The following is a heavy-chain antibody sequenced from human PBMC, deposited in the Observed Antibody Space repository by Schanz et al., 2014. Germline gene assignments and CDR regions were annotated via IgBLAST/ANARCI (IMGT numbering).Heavy chain of an antibody. CDR1: GFIFREVY. D-gene: IGHD1-20*01. CDR2: IENNANGATT. CDR3: AAFNNRDAFNV. Sequence: EARLVESGGGLVEPGGSLGFSCSGFGFIFREVYMSWVRQDPGKGLEWVGRIENNANGATTDYAAPVKGRFTVSRDDSRNTLYLQMNTLRTDDTALYFCAAFNNRDAFNVWGQGTMVSVSS. V-gene: IGHV3-15*04. J-gene: IGHJ3*01.